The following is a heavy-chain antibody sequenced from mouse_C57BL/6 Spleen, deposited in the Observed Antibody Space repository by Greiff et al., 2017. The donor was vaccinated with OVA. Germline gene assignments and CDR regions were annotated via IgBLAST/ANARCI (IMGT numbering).Heavy chain of an antibody. CDR2: INPNNGGT. J-gene: IGHJ2*01. V-gene: IGHV1-18*01. Sequence: EVQRVESGPELVKPGASVKIPCKASGYTFTDYNMDWVKQSHGKSLEWIGDINPNNGGTIYNQKFKGKATLTVDKSSSTAYMELRSLTSEDTAVYYCARGDYYGSSSFDYWGQGTTLTVSS. CDR3: ARGDYYGSSSFDY. CDR1: GYTFTDYN. D-gene: IGHD1-1*01.